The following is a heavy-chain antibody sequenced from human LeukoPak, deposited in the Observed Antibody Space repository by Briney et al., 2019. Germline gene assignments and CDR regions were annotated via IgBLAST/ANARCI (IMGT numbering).Heavy chain of an antibody. CDR1: GYTFTNYD. CDR3: ARSRRVVVPSTLNSADYYYYYMDV. D-gene: IGHD2-15*01. Sequence: GASLKLSCTASGYTFTNYDMNWVRQAPGQGLEWLGGINTNTGNPTYSHCFTGRFVFSLDTSVNTAYLQISGLKAEDTAIYYCARSRRVVVPSTLNSADYYYYYMDVWGKGTTVTVSS. CDR2: INTNTGNP. V-gene: IGHV7-4-1*02. J-gene: IGHJ6*03.